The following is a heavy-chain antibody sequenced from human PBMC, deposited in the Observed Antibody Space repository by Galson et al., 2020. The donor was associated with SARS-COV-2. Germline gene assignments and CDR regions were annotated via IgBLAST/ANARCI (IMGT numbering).Heavy chain of an antibody. CDR1: GFTFSNHW. CDR2: IYSAGSST. Sequence: GGSLRLSCAVSGFTFSNHWMHWVRQAPGKGLVWVSGIYSAGSSTSYADSVKGRFTISGDNAKNTLYLQMNSLRAEDTAVYYCARGDMGNDYFDYWGQGTLVTVSS. D-gene: IGHD7-27*01. CDR3: ARGDMGNDYFDY. J-gene: IGHJ4*02. V-gene: IGHV3-74*01.